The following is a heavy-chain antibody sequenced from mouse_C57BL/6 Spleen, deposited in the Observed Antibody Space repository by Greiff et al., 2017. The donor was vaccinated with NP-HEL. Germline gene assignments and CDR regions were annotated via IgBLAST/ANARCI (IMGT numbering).Heavy chain of an antibody. J-gene: IGHJ3*01. CDR3: ARHKEGYPAWFAY. D-gene: IGHD3-1*01. V-gene: IGHV5-9*01. Sequence: EVMLVESGGGLVKPGGSLKLSCAASGFTFSSYTMSWVRQTPEKRLEWVATISGGGGNTYYPDSVKGRFTISRDNAKNTLYLQMSSLRSEDTALYYCARHKEGYPAWFAYWGQGTLVTVSA. CDR2: ISGGGGNT. CDR1: GFTFSSYT.